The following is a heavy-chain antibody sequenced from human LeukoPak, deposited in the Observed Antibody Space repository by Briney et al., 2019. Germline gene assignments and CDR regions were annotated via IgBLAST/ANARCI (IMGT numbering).Heavy chain of an antibody. J-gene: IGHJ5*02. Sequence: SETLSLTCAVYGGSFSGYYWSWIRQPPGKGLEWIGEINHSGSTNYNPSLKSRVTISVDTSKNQFSLKLSSVTAADTAVYYCARAYQLLSAVDWFDPWGQGTLVTVSS. CDR2: INHSGST. CDR1: GGSFSGYY. V-gene: IGHV4-34*01. CDR3: ARAYQLLSAVDWFDP. D-gene: IGHD2-2*01.